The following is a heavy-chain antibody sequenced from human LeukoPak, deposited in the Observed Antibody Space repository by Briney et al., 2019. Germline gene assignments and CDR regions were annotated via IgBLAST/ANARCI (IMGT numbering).Heavy chain of an antibody. D-gene: IGHD2-2*01. CDR3: ARVDCSSTSCYEFDY. J-gene: IGHJ4*02. V-gene: IGHV3-11*04. CDR1: GFTFSEYY. CDR2: IRSSGSTI. Sequence: GGSLRLSCAASGFTFSEYYMSWIRQAPGKGLEWVSYIRSSGSTIYYADSVKGRFTISRDNAKNSLYLQMNSLRAEDTAVYYCARVDCSSTSCYEFDYWGQGTLVTVSS.